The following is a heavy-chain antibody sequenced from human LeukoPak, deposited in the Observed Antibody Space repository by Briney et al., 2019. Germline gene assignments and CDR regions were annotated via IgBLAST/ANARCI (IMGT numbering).Heavy chain of an antibody. D-gene: IGHD3-10*02. CDR1: GFTFNNFA. J-gene: IGHJ6*04. V-gene: IGHV3-48*03. CDR2: ISSSGSTI. Sequence: GGSLRLSCAASGFTFNNFAMSWVRQAPGKGLEWVSYISSSGSTIYYADSVKGRFTISRDNAKNSLYLQMNSLRAEDTAVYYCAELGITMIGGVWGKGTTVTISS. CDR3: AELGITMIGGV.